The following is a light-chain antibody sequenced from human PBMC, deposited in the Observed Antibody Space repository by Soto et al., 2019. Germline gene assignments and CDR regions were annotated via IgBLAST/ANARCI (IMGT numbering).Light chain of an antibody. CDR2: MGS. CDR3: MQALQTPGT. Sequence: DIVMTQSPLSLPVTPGESASISCRSSQSLLHSNGYNYLDWYLQKPGQSPQLLIYMGSLRASGVPDRFSGSGSGTDFILTISRLEAEDVGVYYCMQALQTPGTFGPGTKVDI. CDR1: QSLLHSNGYNY. J-gene: IGKJ1*01. V-gene: IGKV2-28*01.